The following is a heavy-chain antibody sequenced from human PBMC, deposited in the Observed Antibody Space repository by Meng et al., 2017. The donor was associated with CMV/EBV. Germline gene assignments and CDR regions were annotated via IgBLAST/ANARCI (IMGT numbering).Heavy chain of an antibody. CDR1: GGSISSYY. Sequence: QLQDSGPGLGKPSETLSLTCTVPGGSISSYYWGWIRQPPGKGLEWIGSIYYSGSTYYNPSLKSRVTISVDTSKNQFSLKLSSVTAADTAVYYCARDSAVAGVVDYWGQGTLVTVSS. V-gene: IGHV4-39*07. CDR3: ARDSAVAGVVDY. J-gene: IGHJ4*02. CDR2: IYYSGST. D-gene: IGHD6-19*01.